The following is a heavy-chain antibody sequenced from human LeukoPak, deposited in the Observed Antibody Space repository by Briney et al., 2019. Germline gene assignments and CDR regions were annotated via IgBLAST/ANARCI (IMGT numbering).Heavy chain of an antibody. Sequence: ASVKVSCKASGYTFTNYGISWVRQAPGQGLEWMGWIGAHSGDTNYAQKFQGRVTMTTETSMSTAYMELRSLRSDDTAVYHCARDEHRLGSYRDCWGQGTLVTVSS. CDR3: ARDEHRLGSYRDC. CDR2: IGAHSGDT. J-gene: IGHJ4*02. CDR1: GYTFTNYG. V-gene: IGHV1-18*01. D-gene: IGHD3-10*01.